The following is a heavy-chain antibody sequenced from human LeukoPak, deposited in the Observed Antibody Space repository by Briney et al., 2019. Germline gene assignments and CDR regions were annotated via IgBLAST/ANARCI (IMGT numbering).Heavy chain of an antibody. CDR1: GFTFSSDW. Sequence: GGSLRLSCAASGFTFSSDWMHWVRQGPGKGLVWVSRINTDGSTAGYADSVKGRFTVSRDNAKNTLYLQMNSLRAEDTAVYYCARDFYSSATYWCQRTLVTVSS. V-gene: IGHV3-74*01. D-gene: IGHD6-19*01. J-gene: IGHJ4*02. CDR3: ARDFYSSATY. CDR2: INTDGSTA.